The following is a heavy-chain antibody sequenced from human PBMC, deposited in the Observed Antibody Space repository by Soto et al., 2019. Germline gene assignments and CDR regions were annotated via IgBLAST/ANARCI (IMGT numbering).Heavy chain of an antibody. J-gene: IGHJ6*03. Sequence: KNACKGGEESITSCWLDRVRKMPGKGLEWMGIIYPGDSDTRYSPSFQGQVTISADKSISTAYLQWSSLKASDTAMYYCARAEYSRTYTYYYYMDVWGKGTTVTVS. CDR3: ARAEYSRTYTYYYYMDV. D-gene: IGHD6-6*01. V-gene: IGHV5-51*01. CDR2: IYPGDSDT. CDR1: EESITSCW.